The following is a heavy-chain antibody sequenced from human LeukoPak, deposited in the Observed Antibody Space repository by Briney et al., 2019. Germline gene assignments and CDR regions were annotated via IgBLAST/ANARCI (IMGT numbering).Heavy chain of an antibody. CDR3: ARDRYDYVWGSYRVGFDY. V-gene: IGHV4-39*07. D-gene: IGHD3-16*02. Sequence: SETLSLTCTVSGGSISSSSYYWGWIRQPPGKGLEWIGSIYYSGSTYYNPSLKSRVTISVDTSKNQFSLKLSSVTAADTAVYYCARDRYDYVWGSYRVGFDYWGQGTLVTVSS. CDR2: IYYSGST. CDR1: GGSISSSSYY. J-gene: IGHJ4*02.